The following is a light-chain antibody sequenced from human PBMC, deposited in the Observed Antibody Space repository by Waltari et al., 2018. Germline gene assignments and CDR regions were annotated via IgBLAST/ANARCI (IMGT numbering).Light chain of an antibody. Sequence: DIQMTQFPSTLSASVGDRPTITCRASQSINSWLAWYQQKPGKAPKLLIYKASSLESGVPSRFSGSGSGTEFTLTISSLQPDDFATYYCQQSYSTPYTFGQGTKLEIK. CDR3: QQSYSTPYT. CDR2: KAS. CDR1: QSINSW. J-gene: IGKJ2*01. V-gene: IGKV1-5*03.